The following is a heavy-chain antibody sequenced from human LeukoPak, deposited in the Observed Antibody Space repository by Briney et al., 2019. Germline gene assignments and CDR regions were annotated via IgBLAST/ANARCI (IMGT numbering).Heavy chain of an antibody. Sequence: GGSLRLSCAASGFTFTTYEMNWVRQAPGKGLEWLSYISANGDTIYYADSVKGRFTISRDNGRKSLYLPMNSLRVEDTGIYYCVSAYGGLLDYWGQGTLVTVSS. J-gene: IGHJ4*02. V-gene: IGHV3-48*03. CDR3: VSAYGGLLDY. CDR2: ISANGDTI. CDR1: GFTFTTYE. D-gene: IGHD3-16*01.